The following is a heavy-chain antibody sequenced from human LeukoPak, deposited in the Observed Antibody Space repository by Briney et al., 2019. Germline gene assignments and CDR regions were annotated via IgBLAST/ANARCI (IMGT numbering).Heavy chain of an antibody. V-gene: IGHV1-18*01. J-gene: IGHJ5*02. CDR3: ARGEIEWGQLLYDWFSRPTGTTGWFDP. CDR2: ISAYNGNT. D-gene: IGHD2-2*02. CDR1: GYTFTSYG. Sequence: ASVKVSCKASGYTFTSYGISWVRQAPGQGLEWMGWISAYNGNTNYAQKLQGRVTMTTDTSTSTAYMELRSLRSDDTAVYYCARGEIEWGQLLYDWFSRPTGTTGWFDPWGQGTLVTVSS.